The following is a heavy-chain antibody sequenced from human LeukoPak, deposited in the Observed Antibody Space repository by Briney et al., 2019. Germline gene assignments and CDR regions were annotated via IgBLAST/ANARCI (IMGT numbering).Heavy chain of an antibody. D-gene: IGHD6-19*01. CDR1: GFTFSSYE. CDR2: ISISGSTI. Sequence: GGSLRLSCAASGFTFSSYEMNWVRQAPGKGLEWVSYISISGSTIYYADSVKGRFTISRDNAKNSLYLQMNSLRVEDTAVYYCARAYSSGSGVETFDIWGQGTMVTVSS. V-gene: IGHV3-48*03. J-gene: IGHJ3*02. CDR3: ARAYSSGSGVETFDI.